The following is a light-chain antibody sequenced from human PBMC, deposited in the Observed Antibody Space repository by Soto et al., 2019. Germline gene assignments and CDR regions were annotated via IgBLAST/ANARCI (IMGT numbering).Light chain of an antibody. CDR2: WAS. J-gene: IGKJ2*01. CDR3: QLYSSSPPMFT. CDR1: QNVLHNSNNKNY. Sequence: DIVMTPSPDSLAVSLGERATINCKSSQNVLHNSNNKNYLAWYQQKPGKPPKLLIYWASTRESGVPDRFSGCGPGTDFSLTFSRLQAEDVAIDYCQLYSSSPPMFTSGQGTKLEIK. V-gene: IGKV4-1*01.